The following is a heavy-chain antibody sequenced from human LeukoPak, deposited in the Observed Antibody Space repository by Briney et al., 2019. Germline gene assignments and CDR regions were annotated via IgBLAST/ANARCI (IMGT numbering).Heavy chain of an antibody. CDR3: ARTAGSDWFDP. J-gene: IGHJ5*02. Sequence: PSETLSLTCTVSGGSISSGGYYWSWIRQHPGKGLEWIGYIYYSGSTYYHPSLKSRVTISVDTSKNQFSLKLSSVTAADTAVYYCARTAGSDWFDPWGQGTLVTVSS. CDR2: IYYSGST. D-gene: IGHD6-25*01. CDR1: GGSISSGGYY. V-gene: IGHV4-31*03.